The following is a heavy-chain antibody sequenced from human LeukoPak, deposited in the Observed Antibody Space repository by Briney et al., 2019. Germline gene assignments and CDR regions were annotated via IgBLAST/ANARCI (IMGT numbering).Heavy chain of an antibody. V-gene: IGHV1-69*05. CDR3: VHNSEEDYYYYMDV. J-gene: IGHJ6*03. CDR2: IIPIFGTA. D-gene: IGHD5-24*01. Sequence: GASVKVSCKASGGTFSSYAISWVRQAPGQGLEWMGGIIPIFGTANYAQKFQGRVTITTDESTSTAYMELSSLRSEDTAVYYCVHNSEEDYYYYMDVWGKGTTVTVSS. CDR1: GGTFSSYA.